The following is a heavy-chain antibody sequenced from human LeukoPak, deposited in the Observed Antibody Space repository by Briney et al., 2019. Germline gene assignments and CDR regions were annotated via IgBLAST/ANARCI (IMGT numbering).Heavy chain of an antibody. CDR3: ARDAPAGEKPEYFFDY. CDR1: GFTVSSDY. CDR2: IYSGGST. V-gene: IGHV3-53*01. Sequence: GGSLRLSCAASGFTVSSDYMSWVRQAPGKGLEWVSVIYSGGSTYYADSVKGRFTISRDNSKNTLYLQMNSLRAEDTAVYYCARDAPAGEKPEYFFDYWGQGTLVTVSS. J-gene: IGHJ4*02.